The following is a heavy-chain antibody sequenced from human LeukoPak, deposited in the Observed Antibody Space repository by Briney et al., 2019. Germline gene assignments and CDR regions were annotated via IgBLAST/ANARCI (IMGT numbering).Heavy chain of an antibody. CDR2: ISTSGSTK. CDR1: GFTFSSFE. J-gene: IGHJ6*03. Sequence: GGSLRLSCAASGFTFSSFEMNWVRQAPGKGLEWLSHISTSGSTKYYANSVKGRFTISRDNAENSVYLQMNSLRAEDTAVYYCARDQTPYYDFWSGYRSYYYYYYVDVWGKGTTVTVSS. D-gene: IGHD3-3*01. V-gene: IGHV3-48*03. CDR3: ARDQTPYYDFWSGYRSYYYYYYVDV.